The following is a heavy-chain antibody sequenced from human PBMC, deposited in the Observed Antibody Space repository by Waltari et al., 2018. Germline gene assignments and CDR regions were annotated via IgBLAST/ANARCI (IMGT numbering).Heavy chain of an antibody. CDR2: IIPSFGTA. Sequence: QVQLVQSGAEVKKPGSSVKVSCKASGGPFSSYAISWVRQAPGQGLEWMGGIIPSFGTANYAQKFQGRVTITADESTSTAYMELSSLRSEDTAVYYCARDIGGYSYGYFPDAFDIWGQGTMVTVSS. CDR3: ARDIGGYSYGYFPDAFDI. J-gene: IGHJ3*02. V-gene: IGHV1-69*01. D-gene: IGHD5-18*01. CDR1: GGPFSSYA.